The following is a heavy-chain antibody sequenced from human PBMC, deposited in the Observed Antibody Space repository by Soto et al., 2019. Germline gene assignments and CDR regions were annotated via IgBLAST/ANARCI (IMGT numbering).Heavy chain of an antibody. Sequence: PXETLSLTCTVSGGSISSGDYYWSWIRQPPGKGLEWIGYIYYSGSTYYNPSLKSRVTISVDTSKNQFSLKLSSVTAADTAVYYCARALTYGSAGYYYYGMDVWGQGTTVTVS. CDR3: ARALTYGSAGYYYYGMDV. D-gene: IGHD3-10*01. J-gene: IGHJ6*02. V-gene: IGHV4-30-4*01. CDR1: GGSISSGDYY. CDR2: IYYSGST.